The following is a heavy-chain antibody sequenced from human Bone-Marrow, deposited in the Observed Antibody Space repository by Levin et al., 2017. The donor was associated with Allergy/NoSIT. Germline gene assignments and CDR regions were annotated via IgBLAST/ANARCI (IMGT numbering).Heavy chain of an antibody. D-gene: IGHD5-24*01. CDR3: VRGGYNRDVDY. J-gene: IGHJ4*02. CDR2: INTDGSNR. V-gene: IGHV3-74*03. CDR1: GFTFNSFW. Sequence: SGGSLRLSCAASGFTFNSFWMHWVRQPPGQGLVWVSHINTDGSNRQYMDSVKGRFTISRDNAKSTVHLQMNSLRAEDTAVYYCVRGGYNRDVDYWGRGTLVTVSS.